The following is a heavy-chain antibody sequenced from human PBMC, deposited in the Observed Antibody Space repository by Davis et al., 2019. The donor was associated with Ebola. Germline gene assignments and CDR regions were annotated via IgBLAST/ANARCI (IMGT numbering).Heavy chain of an antibody. Sequence: PGGSLRLSCKGSGYSFTSYWIGWVRQMPGKGLEWMGIIYPGDSDTRYSPSFQGQVTISADKSISTAYLQWSSLKASDTAMYYCARGDSGSYYGDYYYGMDVWGQGTTVTVSS. D-gene: IGHD3-10*01. CDR2: IYPGDSDT. V-gene: IGHV5-51*01. CDR3: ARGDSGSYYGDYYYGMDV. J-gene: IGHJ6*02. CDR1: GYSFTSYW.